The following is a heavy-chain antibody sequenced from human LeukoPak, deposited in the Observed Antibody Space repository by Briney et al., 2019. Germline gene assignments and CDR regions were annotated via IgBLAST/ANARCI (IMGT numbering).Heavy chain of an antibody. Sequence: GGSLRLSCAASGFTFSDYYMSWIRQAPGKGLEWVSYISSSSSTIYYVDSVKGRFTISRDNAKNSLYLQMNSLRAEDTAVYYCARDYDFWSGLCDYWGQGTLVTVSS. D-gene: IGHD3-3*01. V-gene: IGHV3-11*04. J-gene: IGHJ4*02. CDR3: ARDYDFWSGLCDY. CDR1: GFTFSDYY. CDR2: ISSSSSTI.